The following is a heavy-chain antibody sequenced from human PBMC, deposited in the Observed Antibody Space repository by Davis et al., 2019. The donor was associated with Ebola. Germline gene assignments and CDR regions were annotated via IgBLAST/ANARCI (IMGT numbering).Heavy chain of an antibody. CDR1: GYTFTSYG. Sequence: ASVKVSCKASGYTFTSYGISRVRQAPGQGLEWMGWISAYNGNTNYAQKLQGRVTMTTDTSTSTAYMELRSLRSDDTAVYYCAREGSRYCSGGSCYSYYGMDVWGQGTTVTVSS. CDR3: AREGSRYCSGGSCYSYYGMDV. CDR2: ISAYNGNT. V-gene: IGHV1-18*01. D-gene: IGHD2-15*01. J-gene: IGHJ6*02.